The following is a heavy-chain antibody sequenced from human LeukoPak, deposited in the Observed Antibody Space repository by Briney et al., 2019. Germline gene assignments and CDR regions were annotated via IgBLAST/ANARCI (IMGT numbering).Heavy chain of an antibody. D-gene: IGHD3-10*01. J-gene: IGHJ4*02. CDR1: GFTFSSYS. V-gene: IGHV3-21*01. CDR3: ARESALWFADY. Sequence: GGSLRLSCAPSGFTFSSYSMNWVRHAPGKGLEWVSSIISSSSYIYYADSVKGRFTISRDNAKNSLYLQMNSLRAEDTAVYYCARESALWFADYWGQGTLVTVSS. CDR2: IISSSSYI.